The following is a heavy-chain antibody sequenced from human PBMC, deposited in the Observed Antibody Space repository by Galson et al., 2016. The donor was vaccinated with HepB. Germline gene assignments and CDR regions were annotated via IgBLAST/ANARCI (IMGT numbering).Heavy chain of an antibody. CDR3: ARDAVATFTSSASNLRSFDY. J-gene: IGHJ4*02. CDR2: ISYDGSNK. V-gene: IGHV3-30-3*01. Sequence: SLRLSCAASRFTFSSYAIHWVRQAPGKGLEWVAVISYDGSNKYYADSVKGRFTISRDNSKNRLYLQMHSLRAEDTAVYYCARDAVATFTSSASNLRSFDYWGQGTLVTVSS. D-gene: IGHD2-2*01. CDR1: RFTFSSYA.